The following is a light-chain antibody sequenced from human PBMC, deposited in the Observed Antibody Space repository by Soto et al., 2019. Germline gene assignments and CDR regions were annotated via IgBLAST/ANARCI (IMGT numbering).Light chain of an antibody. CDR2: AAS. CDR3: RQHNSYPRT. V-gene: IGKV1-9*01. Sequence: QSTQSPASESASVGDRVTITCRASQDIAIYLAWYQQKPGEAPKLLIYAASTLYGGVPSRFSCSGSGTDFTLTSISLPPEAFATYYFRQHNSYPRTFGEGTKVDIK. J-gene: IGKJ1*01. CDR1: QDIAIY.